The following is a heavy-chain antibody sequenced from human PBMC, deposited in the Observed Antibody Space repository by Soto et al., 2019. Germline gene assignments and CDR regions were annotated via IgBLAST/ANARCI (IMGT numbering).Heavy chain of an antibody. V-gene: IGHV4-59*12. D-gene: IGHD6-19*01. Sequence: SETLSLTCTVSGGPIAPFYWPWIRQSPGKGLESIGYVYYNGSTNYNPALKGRVTISLDTSKSQFSLRLSSVTAADTAVYYCARTRGRGQWRDFYFDFWGQGSLVTVSS. J-gene: IGHJ4*02. CDR3: ARTRGRGQWRDFYFDF. CDR2: VYYNGST. CDR1: GGPIAPFY.